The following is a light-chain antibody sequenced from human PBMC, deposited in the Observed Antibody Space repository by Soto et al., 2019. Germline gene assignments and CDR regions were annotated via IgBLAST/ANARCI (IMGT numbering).Light chain of an antibody. CDR3: QQYGSSPT. V-gene: IGKV3-20*01. J-gene: IGKJ1*01. CDR1: QSVSSSY. CDR2: GAT. Sequence: EIVLTQSPGTLSLSPGERATLSCRASQSVSSSYLAWYQQKPGQAPRLLIYGATKRTSGTPDRFSGSGSGTDFTLTISRLEPEDFAVYYCQQYGSSPTFGQGTKVDIK.